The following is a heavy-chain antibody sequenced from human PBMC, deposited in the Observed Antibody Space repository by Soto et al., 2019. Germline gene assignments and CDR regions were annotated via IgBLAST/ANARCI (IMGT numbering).Heavy chain of an antibody. V-gene: IGHV4-59*01. Sequence: PSETLSLTCTVSGGSISSSYWSWIRQPPGKGLEWIGYVFYSGSTSYNPSLKSRVTISVDTSKNQFSLKLTSVTAADTAVYYCARDLGYCSSISCYPWFGPWGQGTLVTVSS. CDR1: GGSISSSY. J-gene: IGHJ5*02. CDR3: ARDLGYCSSISCYPWFGP. CDR2: VFYSGST. D-gene: IGHD2-2*01.